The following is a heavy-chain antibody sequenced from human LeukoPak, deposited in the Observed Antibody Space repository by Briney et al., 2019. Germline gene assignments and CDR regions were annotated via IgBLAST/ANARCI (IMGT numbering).Heavy chain of an antibody. V-gene: IGHV3-30*04. CDR2: ISYDGSHK. CDR1: GFTFNNYA. CDR3: ARDSGIAARPTFDY. D-gene: IGHD6-6*01. J-gene: IGHJ4*02. Sequence: GGSLRLSCAASGFTFNNYAMHWVRQAPGKGLEWVAVISYDGSHKYYADSVKGRFTISRDSSKNTLHLQVNSLRAEDTAVYYCARDSGIAARPTFDYWGQGTLVTVSS.